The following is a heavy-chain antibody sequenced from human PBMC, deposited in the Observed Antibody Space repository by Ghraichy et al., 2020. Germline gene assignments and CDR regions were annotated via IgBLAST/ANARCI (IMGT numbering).Heavy chain of an antibody. D-gene: IGHD5-18*01. Sequence: GESLNISCAASGFTVSSNYMSWVRQAPGKGLEWVSVIYSGGSTYYADSVKGRFTISRDNSKNTLYLQMNSLRAEDTAVYYCAKGEYSFYGMDVWGQGTTVTVSS. CDR1: GFTVSSNY. CDR3: AKGEYSFYGMDV. J-gene: IGHJ6*02. V-gene: IGHV3-53*01. CDR2: IYSGGST.